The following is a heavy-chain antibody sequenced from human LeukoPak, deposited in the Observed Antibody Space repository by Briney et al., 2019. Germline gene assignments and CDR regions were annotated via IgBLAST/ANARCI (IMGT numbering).Heavy chain of an antibody. J-gene: IGHJ4*02. CDR1: GFTFSSYG. D-gene: IGHD3-3*01. Sequence: GGSLRLSCAASGFTFSSYGMHWVRQAPGKGLEWVSFIRYDGSNKYYADSVKGRFTISRDNSKNTLYLQMNSLRAEDTAVYYCAKGRFLEWLRFDNWGQGTLVTVSS. CDR2: IRYDGSNK. CDR3: AKGRFLEWLRFDN. V-gene: IGHV3-30*02.